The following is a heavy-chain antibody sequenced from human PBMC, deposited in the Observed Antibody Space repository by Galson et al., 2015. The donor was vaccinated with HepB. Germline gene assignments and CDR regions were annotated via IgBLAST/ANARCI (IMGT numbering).Heavy chain of an antibody. Sequence: SLRLSCAAPGFTFSNAWMSWVRQAPGKGLEWVGRIKSKTDGGTTDYAAPVKGRFTISRDDSKNTLYLQMNSLKTEDTAVYYCTTDRINQRSGDYWGQGTLVTVSS. J-gene: IGHJ4*02. CDR1: GFTFSNAW. V-gene: IGHV3-15*01. CDR2: IKSKTDGGTT. D-gene: IGHD2-2*01. CDR3: TTDRINQRSGDY.